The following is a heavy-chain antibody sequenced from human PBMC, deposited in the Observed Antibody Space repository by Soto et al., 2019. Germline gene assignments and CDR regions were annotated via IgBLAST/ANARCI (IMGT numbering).Heavy chain of an antibody. CDR2: IYYSWST. CDR1: GGPICSGDYY. Sequence: PSVTMSLPCTVCGGPICSGDYYVSWISKPPGKGLEWIGYIYYSWSTYYNPSLKSRVTMSVDTSKNQFTLKLSSVTAADTTVYYCARATWEAYSHRVYYYYGMDVLGQGTTGAVSS. J-gene: IGHJ6*02. V-gene: IGHV4-30-4*01. D-gene: IGHD1-26*01. CDR3: ARATWEAYSHRVYYYYGMDV.